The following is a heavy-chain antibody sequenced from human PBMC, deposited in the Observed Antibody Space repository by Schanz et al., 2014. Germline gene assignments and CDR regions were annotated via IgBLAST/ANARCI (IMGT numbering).Heavy chain of an antibody. CDR1: EYSFTSYS. CDR3: ARGIGGYGANNYFDY. Sequence: QIQLVQSGPEVKKPGATVKVSCKASEYSFTSYSMHWVRQAPGQRLEWMGWIITGSGDTKYSQNFQGRVTITRDTSASTAYMELSSLRSEDTAVYSCARGIGGYGANNYFDYWGQGTLVTVSS. V-gene: IGHV1-3*04. J-gene: IGHJ4*02. D-gene: IGHD5-12*01. CDR2: IITGSGDT.